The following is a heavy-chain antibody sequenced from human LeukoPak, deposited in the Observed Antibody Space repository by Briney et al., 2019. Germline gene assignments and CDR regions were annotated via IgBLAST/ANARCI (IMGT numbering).Heavy chain of an antibody. CDR3: AIEGRYYYDSSGFINWFDP. CDR1: GGSISSSSYY. CDR2: IYYSGST. D-gene: IGHD3-22*01. Sequence: SETLSLTCTVSGGSISSSSYYWGWIRQPPGKGLEWIGSIYYSGSTYYNPSLKSRVAISVDTSKNQFSLKLSSVTAADTAVYYCAIEGRYYYDSSGFINWFDPWGQGTLVTVSS. V-gene: IGHV4-39*07. J-gene: IGHJ5*02.